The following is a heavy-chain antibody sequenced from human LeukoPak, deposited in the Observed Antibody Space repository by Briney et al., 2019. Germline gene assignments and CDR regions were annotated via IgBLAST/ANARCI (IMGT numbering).Heavy chain of an antibody. CDR3: ARDLRDIVVVPAAPSPDY. V-gene: IGHV3-33*08. J-gene: IGHJ4*02. CDR1: GFTFSSYW. Sequence: PGGSLRLSCAASGFTFSSYWMHWVRQAPGKGLVWVAVIWYDGSNKYYADSVKGRFTISRDNSKNTLYLQMNSLRAEDTAVYYCARDLRDIVVVPAAPSPDYWGQGTLVTVSS. CDR2: IWYDGSNK. D-gene: IGHD2-2*01.